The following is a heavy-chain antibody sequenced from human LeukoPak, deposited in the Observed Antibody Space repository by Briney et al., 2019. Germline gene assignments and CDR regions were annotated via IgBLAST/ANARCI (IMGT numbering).Heavy chain of an antibody. Sequence: GGSLRLSCVASGFTFSTYEINWVRQAPGRGLEWVSYISETGTTMFYADSVKGRFTISRDNAKNSLYLQMNSLRAEDTAVYYCARSFDVWGQGTMVTVSS. J-gene: IGHJ3*01. CDR2: ISETGTTM. CDR3: ARSFDV. CDR1: GFTFSTYE. V-gene: IGHV3-48*03.